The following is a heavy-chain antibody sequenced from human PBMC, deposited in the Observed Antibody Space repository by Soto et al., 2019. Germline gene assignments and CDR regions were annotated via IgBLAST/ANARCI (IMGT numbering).Heavy chain of an antibody. J-gene: IGHJ3*02. CDR3: ARRSLDYYDSSGPLFDAFDI. D-gene: IGHD3-22*01. V-gene: IGHV1-69*13. CDR2: IVPIFGTA. CDR1: GGTFSSYA. Sequence: SVKVSCKASGGTFSSYAISWVRQAPGQGLEWMGGIVPIFGTANYAQKFQGRVTITADESTSTAYMELSSLRSEDTAVYYCARRSLDYYDSSGPLFDAFDIWGQGTMVSVSS.